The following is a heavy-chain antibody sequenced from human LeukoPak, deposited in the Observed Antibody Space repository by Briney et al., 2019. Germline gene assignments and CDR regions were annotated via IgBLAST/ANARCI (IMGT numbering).Heavy chain of an antibody. CDR3: ASLIAAADSNWFDP. CDR2: IYSGDNT. Sequence: PGGSLRLSCAASGFTVSRNYMSWVRQAPGKGLEWVSVIYSGDNTYYADSVKGRFIISRDNSKNTLYLQMNSLRAEDTAVYYCASLIAAADSNWFDPWGQGTLVTVSS. D-gene: IGHD6-13*01. V-gene: IGHV3-53*01. J-gene: IGHJ5*02. CDR1: GFTVSRNY.